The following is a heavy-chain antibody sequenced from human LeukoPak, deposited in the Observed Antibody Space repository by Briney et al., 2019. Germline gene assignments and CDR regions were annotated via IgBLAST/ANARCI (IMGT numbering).Heavy chain of an antibody. J-gene: IGHJ4*02. CDR2: IYYSGST. D-gene: IGHD6-19*01. CDR1: GDSIRSSRYY. Sequence: SETLSLTCSVYGDSIRSSRYYWGWMRQAPGKGMEWIGSIYYSGSTYYNPSLKSRVTISVDTSKHHFPLKLSSVTAADTAVYYCASALAVAGTTYYFDYWGQGTLVTVSS. CDR3: ASALAVAGTTYYFDY. V-gene: IGHV4-39*01.